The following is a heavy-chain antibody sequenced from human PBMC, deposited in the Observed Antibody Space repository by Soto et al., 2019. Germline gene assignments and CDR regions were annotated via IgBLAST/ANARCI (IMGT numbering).Heavy chain of an antibody. Sequence: QVQLVQSGPEVKKPGSSVKVSCKASGGSFSSYAFNWVRQAPGQGLEWMGGIIPIFGTVNYAQKFQGRVTITAAESTSTAYMELSSLRSEHTAVYYCARVLARVASSGYYDVKHDFDSWGQGTLVDVSS. CDR2: IIPIFGTV. D-gene: IGHD3-22*01. CDR3: ARVLARVASSGYYDVKHDFDS. J-gene: IGHJ4*02. V-gene: IGHV1-69*01. CDR1: GGSFSSYA.